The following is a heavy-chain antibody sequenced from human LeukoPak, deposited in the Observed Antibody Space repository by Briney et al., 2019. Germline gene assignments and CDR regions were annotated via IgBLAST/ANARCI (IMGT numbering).Heavy chain of an antibody. CDR3: ARGAFYDILTGAHFDS. V-gene: IGHV3-64*01. Sequence: GGSLRLSCAASGFTFSSYSMSWVRQAPGKGLEYVSGISSSGHSTYYASFVKGRFTLSRDNSKNTVFLQMDSLRGDDVAVYYCARGAFYDILTGAHFDSWGQGTLVTVSS. CDR1: GFTFSSYS. D-gene: IGHD3-9*01. CDR2: ISSSGHST. J-gene: IGHJ4*02.